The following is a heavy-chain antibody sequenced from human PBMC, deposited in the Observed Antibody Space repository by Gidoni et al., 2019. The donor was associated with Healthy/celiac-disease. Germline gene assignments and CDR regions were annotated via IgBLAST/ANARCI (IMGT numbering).Heavy chain of an antibody. CDR1: GFTFSSYG. CDR2: IPYDGSNK. J-gene: IGHJ4*02. D-gene: IGHD2-21*02. CDR3: AKDIGGGDCCFDS. Sequence: QVQLVESGGGAVQPGRSLRLSCAASGFTFSSYGIHWVRQAPGKGLEWVAVIPYDGSNKYYADSVKGRFTISRDNSKNTLYLQMNSLRPEDTAVYYCAKDIGGGDCCFDSWGQGTLVTVSS. V-gene: IGHV3-30*18.